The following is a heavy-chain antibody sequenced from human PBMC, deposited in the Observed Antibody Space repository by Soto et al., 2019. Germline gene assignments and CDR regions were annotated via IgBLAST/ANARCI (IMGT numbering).Heavy chain of an antibody. D-gene: IGHD5-12*01. CDR2: ISSSSSTI. J-gene: IGHJ4*02. CDR3: ARDLGVDIVAAGQDY. Sequence: GSLRLSCAASGFTFSSYSMNWVRQAPGKGLEWVSYISSSSSTIYYADSVKGRFTISRDNAKNSLYLQMNSLRAEDTAVYYCARDLGVDIVAAGQDYWGQGTLVTVSS. CDR1: GFTFSSYS. V-gene: IGHV3-48*01.